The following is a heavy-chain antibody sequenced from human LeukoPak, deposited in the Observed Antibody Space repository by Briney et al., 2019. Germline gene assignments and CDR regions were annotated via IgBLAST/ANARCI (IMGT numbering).Heavy chain of an antibody. D-gene: IGHD4-17*01. Sequence: PSQTLSLTCAVSGGSNSSGGYSWSWIRQPPGKGLEWIGYIYHSGSTYYIPSLKSRVTISVDRTKNQFSLKLSSVTAADTAVYYCARDGYGDYGGCAFDIWGQGTMVTVSS. CDR1: GGSNSSGGYS. CDR2: IYHSGST. V-gene: IGHV4-30-2*01. CDR3: ARDGYGDYGGCAFDI. J-gene: IGHJ3*02.